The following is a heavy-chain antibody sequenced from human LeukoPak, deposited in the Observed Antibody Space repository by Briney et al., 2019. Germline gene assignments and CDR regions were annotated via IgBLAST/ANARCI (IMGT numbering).Heavy chain of an antibody. J-gene: IGHJ5*02. CDR1: GGTFSSYA. Sequence: GSSVKVSCKASGGTFSSYAISWVRQAPGQGLEWMGRIIPILGIANYAQKFQGRVTITADKSTSTAYMELSSLRSEDTAVYYCARDRNLPYGSGSYYPNWFDPWGQGTLVTVSS. CDR3: ARDRNLPYGSGSYYPNWFDP. V-gene: IGHV1-69*04. D-gene: IGHD3-10*01. CDR2: IIPILGIA.